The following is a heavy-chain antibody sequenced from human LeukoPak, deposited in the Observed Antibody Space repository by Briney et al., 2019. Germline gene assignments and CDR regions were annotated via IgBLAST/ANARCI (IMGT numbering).Heavy chain of an antibody. CDR1: GGSISSYY. D-gene: IGHD6-19*01. CDR2: IYYSGST. J-gene: IGHJ4*02. CDR3: ARGGQWLVLARAFDY. V-gene: IGHV4-59*12. Sequence: ASETLSLTCTVSGGSISSYYWSWIRQPPGKGLEWIGYIYYSGSTNYNPSLKSRVTISVDTSKNQFSLKLSSVTAADTAVYYCARGGQWLVLARAFDYWGQGTLVTVSS.